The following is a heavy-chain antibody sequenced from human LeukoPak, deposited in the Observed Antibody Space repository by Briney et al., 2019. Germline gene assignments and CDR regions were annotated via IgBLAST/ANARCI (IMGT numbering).Heavy chain of an antibody. CDR1: GYSFTSYW. D-gene: IGHD2-2*03. J-gene: IGHJ3*01. V-gene: IGHV5-51*01. Sequence: GESLKISCKGSGYSFTSYWIGWVRQMPGKGLEWMTIIYPGDSETRYSPSLQGQVTNSADKSINTVYLQWNSLKASDTAMYYFARPRGYRMTKDGFDVWGQGTMITVSS. CDR2: IYPGDSET. CDR3: ARPRGYRMTKDGFDV.